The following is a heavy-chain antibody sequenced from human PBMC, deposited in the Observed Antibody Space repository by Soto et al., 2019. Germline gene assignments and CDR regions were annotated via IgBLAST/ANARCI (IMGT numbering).Heavy chain of an antibody. CDR1: GFSISNYY. CDR3: ARGFPLWFDP. J-gene: IGHJ5*02. CDR2: TNTDASST. V-gene: IGHV3-74*01. Sequence: GGSLRLSCAASGFSISNYYMHWVRQAPGKGLVWVSRTNTDASSTNYADSVKGRFSVSRDNAKNTLYLQMNSLRVEDTAVYYCARGFPLWFDPWGQGTLVTVSS. D-gene: IGHD3-3*01.